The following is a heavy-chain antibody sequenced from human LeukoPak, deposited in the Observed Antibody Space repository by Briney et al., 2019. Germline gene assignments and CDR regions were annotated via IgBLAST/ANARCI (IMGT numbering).Heavy chain of an antibody. Sequence: GASVKVSCTASGGTFSSYASSWVRQAPGQGLEWMGGIIPIFGTANYAQKFQGRVTITADESTSTAYMELSSLRSEDTAVYYCARDSFGAAAGQGYWGQGTLVTVSS. D-gene: IGHD6-13*01. J-gene: IGHJ4*02. CDR1: GGTFSSYA. CDR3: ARDSFGAAAGQGY. CDR2: IIPIFGTA. V-gene: IGHV1-69*13.